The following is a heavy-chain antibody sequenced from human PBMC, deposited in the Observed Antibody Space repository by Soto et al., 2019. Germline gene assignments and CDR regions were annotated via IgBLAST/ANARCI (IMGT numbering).Heavy chain of an antibody. CDR1: GYTFTSYG. CDR2: ISAYNGNT. Sequence: QVQLVQSGVEVKKPGASVKVSCKASGYTFTSYGISWVRQAPRQWLEWMGWISAYNGNTNYAQKLQGRVTMTTDTSTSTAYMELRSLRSDDTAVYYCARVHGVAGEGYFDLWGRGTLVTVSS. V-gene: IGHV1-18*01. D-gene: IGHD6-19*01. J-gene: IGHJ2*01. CDR3: ARVHGVAGEGYFDL.